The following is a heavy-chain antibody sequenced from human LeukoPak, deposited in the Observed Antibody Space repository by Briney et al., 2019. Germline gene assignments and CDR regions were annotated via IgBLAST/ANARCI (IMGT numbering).Heavy chain of an antibody. CDR3: AKELDSSGYYSSFDY. Sequence: GGSLRLSCAASGFTFSSYAMSWVRQAPGKGLEWVSAISGSGGSIYYADSVKGRFTISRDNSKNTLYLQMNSLRAEDTAVYYCAKELDSSGYYSSFDYWGQGTLVTVSS. CDR1: GFTFSSYA. CDR2: ISGSGGSI. V-gene: IGHV3-23*01. J-gene: IGHJ4*02. D-gene: IGHD3-22*01.